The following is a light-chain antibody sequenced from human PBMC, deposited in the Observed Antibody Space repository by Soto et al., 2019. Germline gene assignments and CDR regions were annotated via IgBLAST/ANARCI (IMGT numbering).Light chain of an antibody. Sequence: EIVMTQSPATLSVSPGERATLSCRASQSVSSNLAWYQQKPGQSPRLLMYGASTRATGIPASFSGSGSGTDFALISSSRQSEGFAVYYCQQYNNWPLTFGGGTKVQIK. V-gene: IGKV3-15*01. CDR1: QSVSSN. J-gene: IGKJ4*01. CDR2: GAS. CDR3: QQYNNWPLT.